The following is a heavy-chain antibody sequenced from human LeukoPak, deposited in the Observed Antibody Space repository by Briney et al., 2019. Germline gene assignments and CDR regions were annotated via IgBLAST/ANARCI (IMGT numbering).Heavy chain of an antibody. J-gene: IGHJ6*03. V-gene: IGHV4-4*07. Sequence: SETLSLTCTVSGGSISSYYWSWIRQPAGKGLEWIGRIYTSGSTNYNPSLKSRVTISVDTSKNQFSLKLSSVTAADTAVYYCARSPRSSTTPYYYYYMDVWGKGTTVTVSS. CDR3: ARSPRSSTTPYYYYYMDV. D-gene: IGHD2-2*01. CDR1: GGSISSYY. CDR2: IYTSGST.